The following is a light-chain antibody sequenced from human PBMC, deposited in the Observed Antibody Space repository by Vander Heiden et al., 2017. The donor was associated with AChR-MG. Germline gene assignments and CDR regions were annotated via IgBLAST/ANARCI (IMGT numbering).Light chain of an antibody. J-gene: IGKJ3*01. V-gene: IGKV1-39*01. CDR3: QQSYSTPFFT. CDR2: AAS. CDR1: QSISSY. Sequence: DIQMTQSPSSLSASVGDRVPITFRASQSISSYLNWYQQKPGKAPKLLIYAASSLQSGVPSRFSGSGSGTDFTLTISSLQPEDFATYYCQQSYSTPFFTFGPGTKVDIK.